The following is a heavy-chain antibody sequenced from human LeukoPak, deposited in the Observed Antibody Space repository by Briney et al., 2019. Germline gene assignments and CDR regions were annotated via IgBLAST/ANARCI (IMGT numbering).Heavy chain of an antibody. CDR1: GYSITSGYY. D-gene: IGHD1-26*01. V-gene: IGHV4-38-2*02. CDR2: IYHSGNT. CDR3: ARHVLGIVGATGN. J-gene: IGHJ4*02. Sequence: SETLSLTCTVSGYSITSGYYWGWIRQPPGKGLEWIGSIYHSGNTYYNPSLQSRVTISVDTSKNQFSLKLSSVTAADTAMYYCARHVLGIVGATGNWGQGTLVTVSS.